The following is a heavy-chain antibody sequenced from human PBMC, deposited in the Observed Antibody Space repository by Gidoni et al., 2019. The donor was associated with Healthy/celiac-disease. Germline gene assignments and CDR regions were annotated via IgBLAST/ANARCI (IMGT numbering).Heavy chain of an antibody. Sequence: PSFQGHVTISADKSISTAYLQWSSLKASDTAMYYCARFRDGYNSWYFDYWGQGTLVTVSS. D-gene: IGHD5-12*01. CDR3: ARFRDGYNSWYFDY. V-gene: IGHV5-10-1*01. J-gene: IGHJ4*02.